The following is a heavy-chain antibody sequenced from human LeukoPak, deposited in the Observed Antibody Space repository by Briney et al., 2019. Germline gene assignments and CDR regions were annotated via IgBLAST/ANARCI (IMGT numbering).Heavy chain of an antibody. CDR1: GYTFTSYY. CDR2: TNPSGGGT. Sequence: ASGKVSCKSSGYTFTSYYMHLVRLAPGQGLGWKGITNPSGGGTSYAQRFQGRVTMTSDTSTSTVYMELNSLRSEDTAVYYCAREIVVVVAATGDAFDIWGQGTMVTVSS. D-gene: IGHD2-15*01. J-gene: IGHJ3*02. V-gene: IGHV1-46*01. CDR3: AREIVVVVAATGDAFDI.